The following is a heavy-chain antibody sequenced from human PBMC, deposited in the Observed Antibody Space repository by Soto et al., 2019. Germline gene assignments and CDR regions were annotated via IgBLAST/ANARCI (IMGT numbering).Heavy chain of an antibody. Sequence: HLVQSGPEVKKPGASVTVSCKTSGDTFTNFGLSWVRQAPGQGLEWMGWIATYNTNRNYAQKFQGRLTLTTDTSTSTAYMELKSLGYDDTAVYYCASVLRGVVNWFDPWGQGTLVTVSS. CDR2: IATYNTNR. CDR1: GDTFTNFG. V-gene: IGHV1-18*01. J-gene: IGHJ5*02. CDR3: ASVLRGVVNWFDP. D-gene: IGHD3-10*01.